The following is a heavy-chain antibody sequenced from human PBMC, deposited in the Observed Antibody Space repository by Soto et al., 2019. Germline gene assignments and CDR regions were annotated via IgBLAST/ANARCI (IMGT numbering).Heavy chain of an antibody. J-gene: IGHJ6*04. V-gene: IGHV3-23*01. CDR1: GFTFSSYA. CDR3: ARYSGWSHYYGMDV. CDR2: ISGYGDYT. D-gene: IGHD6-19*01. Sequence: PGGSLRLSCAASGFTFSSYAMSWVRQAPGKGLEWVATISGYGDYTYYADSVKGRFTISRDNSKNTLYVQMNSLRAEDKAVYYCARYSGWSHYYGMDVWGKGTTVTVSS.